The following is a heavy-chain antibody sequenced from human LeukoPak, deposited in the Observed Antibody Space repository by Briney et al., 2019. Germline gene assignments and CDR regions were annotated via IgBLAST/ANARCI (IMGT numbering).Heavy chain of an antibody. V-gene: IGHV3-30*02. CDR1: GFTFSSYG. CDR2: IRYDGSNK. Sequence: GGSLRLSCAASGFTFSSYGMHWVRQAPGKGLEWVAFIRYDGSNKYYADSVKGRFTISRDNSKNTLYLQMNSLRAEDTAVYYCAKDLMRRHYYGSGSPIDYWGQGTLVTVSS. CDR3: AKDLMRRHYYGSGSPIDY. D-gene: IGHD3-10*01. J-gene: IGHJ4*02.